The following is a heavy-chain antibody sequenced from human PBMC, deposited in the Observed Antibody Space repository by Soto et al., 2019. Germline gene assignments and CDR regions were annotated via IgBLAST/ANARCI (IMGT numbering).Heavy chain of an antibody. CDR3: ARDGYGNFDP. D-gene: IGHD5-12*01. CDR1: GGSISSYY. CDR2: IYNGAST. Sequence: PSETLSLTCIVSGGSISSYYWTWTRQPPGKGLEWIGCIYNGASTNYNPSLKSRVTISVDTSKNQFSLKLTSVTAADTAVYYCARDGYGNFDPWGQGTLVTVSS. V-gene: IGHV4-59*01. J-gene: IGHJ5*02.